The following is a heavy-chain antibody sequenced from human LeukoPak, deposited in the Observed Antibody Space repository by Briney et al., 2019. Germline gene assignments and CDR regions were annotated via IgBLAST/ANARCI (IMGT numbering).Heavy chain of an antibody. CDR3: ARQRITMVRGGKKGPFDY. J-gene: IGHJ4*02. Sequence: PSETLSLTCTVSGGSISSGDYYWSWIRQPPGKGLEWIGYIYYSGSTYYNPSLKSRVTISVDTSKNQFSLKLSSVTAADTAVYYCARQRITMVRGGKKGPFDYWGQGTLVTVSS. D-gene: IGHD3-10*01. V-gene: IGHV4-30-4*08. CDR2: IYYSGST. CDR1: GGSISSGDYY.